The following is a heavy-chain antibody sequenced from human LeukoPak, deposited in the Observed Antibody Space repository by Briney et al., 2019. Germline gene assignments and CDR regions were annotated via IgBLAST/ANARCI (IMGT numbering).Heavy chain of an antibody. Sequence: GGSLRLSCAASGFTFSSYWMHWVRQAPGKGLVWVSRINSDGSSETYADSVKGRFTISRDNSRNTLYVQMNSLRAEDTAVYYCAREGAGYSSSWFDSWGQGTPVTVSS. J-gene: IGHJ5*01. CDR3: AREGAGYSSSWFDS. D-gene: IGHD6-13*01. V-gene: IGHV3-74*03. CDR2: INSDGSSE. CDR1: GFTFSSYW.